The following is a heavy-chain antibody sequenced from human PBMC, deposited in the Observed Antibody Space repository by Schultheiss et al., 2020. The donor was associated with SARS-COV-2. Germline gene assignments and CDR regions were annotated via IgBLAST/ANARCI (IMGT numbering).Heavy chain of an antibody. Sequence: ETLSLTCAVSGGSISSSNWWSWVRQPPGKGLEWIGEIYHSGSTNYNPSLKSRVTISVDKSKNQFSLKLSSVTAADTAVYYCARGGGSYLYWFDPWGQGTLVTVSS. CDR2: IYHSGST. D-gene: IGHD1-26*01. CDR3: ARGGGSYLYWFDP. V-gene: IGHV4-4*02. CDR1: GGSISSSNW. J-gene: IGHJ5*02.